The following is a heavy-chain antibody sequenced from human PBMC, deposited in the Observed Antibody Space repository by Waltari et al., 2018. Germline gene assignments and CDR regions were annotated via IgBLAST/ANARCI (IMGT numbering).Heavy chain of an antibody. CDR1: GYSISSGYY. D-gene: IGHD6-19*01. CDR3: ARNGYSSGLHDY. CDR2: IYHSGST. Sequence: QVQLQESGPGLVKPSETLSLTCAVSGYSISSGYYWGWIRQPPGKGLEWMGSIYHSGSTYYNPSLKSRVTISVDTSKNQFSLKLSSVTAADTAVYYCARNGYSSGLHDYWGQGTLVTVSS. J-gene: IGHJ4*02. V-gene: IGHV4-38-2*01.